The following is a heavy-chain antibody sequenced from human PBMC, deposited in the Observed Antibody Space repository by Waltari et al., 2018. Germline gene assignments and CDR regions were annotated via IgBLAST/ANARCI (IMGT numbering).Heavy chain of an antibody. CDR3: ARDPGIVGATTD. CDR1: GGSISSGSYY. J-gene: IGHJ4*02. D-gene: IGHD1-26*01. V-gene: IGHV4-61*09. CDR2: IYTSGST. Sequence: QVQLQESGPGLVKPSQTLSLTCTVSGGSISSGSYYWSWIRQPAGKGLEWIGYIYTSGSTNYNPSLKSRVTISVDKSKNQFSLKLSSVTAADTAVYYCARDPGIVGATTDWGQGTLVTVSS.